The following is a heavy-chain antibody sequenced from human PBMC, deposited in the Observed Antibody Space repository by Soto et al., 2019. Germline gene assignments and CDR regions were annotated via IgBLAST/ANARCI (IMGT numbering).Heavy chain of an antibody. V-gene: IGHV3-9*01. CDR1: GFTFDDYA. Sequence: EVQLVESGGGLVQPGRSLRLSCAASGFTFDDYAMHWVRQAPGKGLEWVSGISWNSGSIGYADSVKGRFTISRDNAKNSLYLQMNSLRAEDTALYYCAKDRGGEDIVATSYDYWGQGTLVTVSS. CDR2: ISWNSGSI. J-gene: IGHJ4*02. CDR3: AKDRGGEDIVATSYDY. D-gene: IGHD5-12*01.